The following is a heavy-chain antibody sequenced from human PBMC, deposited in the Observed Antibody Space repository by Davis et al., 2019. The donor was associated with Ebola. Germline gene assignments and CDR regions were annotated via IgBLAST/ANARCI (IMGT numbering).Heavy chain of an antibody. CDR1: GKTFTGYF. Sequence: ASVTVSCKASGKTFTGYFMHWVRQAPGQGREWMGWIHPNSGGTHYTQKFQGRVTMTRDQSITTVYMEHNSLTSDDPAVYYCARRIDYVDTDYFYHWGHGTLVTVSS. V-gene: IGHV1-2*02. CDR2: IHPNSGGT. J-gene: IGHJ1*01. D-gene: IGHD4-17*01. CDR3: ARRIDYVDTDYFYH.